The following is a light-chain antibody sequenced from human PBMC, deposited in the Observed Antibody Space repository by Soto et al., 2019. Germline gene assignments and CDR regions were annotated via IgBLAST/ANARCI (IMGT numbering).Light chain of an antibody. CDR3: CSYAGSYVV. CDR2: DVS. Sequence: QSVLTQPRSVSGSPGQSVTISCTGTSSDVGGYNYVSWYQQHPGKAPKLMIHDVSKRPSGVPDRFSGSKSGNTASLTISGIQAEDEADYYCCSYAGSYVVFGGGTKLTVL. V-gene: IGLV2-11*01. CDR1: SSDVGGYNY. J-gene: IGLJ2*01.